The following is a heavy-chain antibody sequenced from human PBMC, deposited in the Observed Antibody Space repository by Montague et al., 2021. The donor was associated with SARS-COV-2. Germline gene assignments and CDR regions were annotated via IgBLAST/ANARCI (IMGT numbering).Heavy chain of an antibody. CDR2: IYYTGST. CDR3: ARGMIRGVTTPFDY. J-gene: IGHJ4*02. V-gene: IGHV4-39*02. D-gene: IGHD3-10*01. CDR1: SGSIISSGYY. Sequence: SETLSLTCSVSSGSIISSGYYWGWIRPPPGQELEWIGNIYYTGSTSSNPSLLSRGTISVDTSKNHLSLRLSSVTAADTTVYYCARGMIRGVTTPFDYWGQGSQVTVSS.